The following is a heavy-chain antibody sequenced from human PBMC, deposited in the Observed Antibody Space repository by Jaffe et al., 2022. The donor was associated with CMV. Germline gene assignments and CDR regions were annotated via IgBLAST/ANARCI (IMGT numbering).Heavy chain of an antibody. CDR1: GFIFSSHA. J-gene: IGHJ4*02. V-gene: IGHV3-23*01. CDR2: INGNGGRT. CDR3: ARSGYFDATGLRFDV. Sequence: EVQLLESGGDWIQPGGSLRLSCVASGFIFSSHAMSWVRQAPGQGLEWVSPINGNGGRTYYADSVKGRFTISRDNSKNTLYLQMNSLRVEDTAVYYCARSGYFDATGLRFDVWGQGTLVTVSS. D-gene: IGHD3-22*01.